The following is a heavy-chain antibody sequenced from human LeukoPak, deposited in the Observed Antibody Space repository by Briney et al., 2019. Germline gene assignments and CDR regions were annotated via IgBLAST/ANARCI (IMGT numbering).Heavy chain of an antibody. CDR3: ARVGGYCSSTSCYDFDY. Sequence: ASVKVSCKASGYTFTGYYIHWMRQAPGQGLEWMGWINPNSGGTNYAQKFQGRVTMTRDTSISTAYMELSRLRSDDTAVYYCARVGGYCSSTSCYDFDYWGQGTLVTVSS. D-gene: IGHD2-2*01. CDR1: GYTFTGYY. V-gene: IGHV1-2*02. J-gene: IGHJ4*02. CDR2: INPNSGGT.